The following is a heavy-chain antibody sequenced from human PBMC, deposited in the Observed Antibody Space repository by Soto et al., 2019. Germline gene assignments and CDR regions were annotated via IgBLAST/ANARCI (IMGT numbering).Heavy chain of an antibody. CDR1: GYTFTRYA. CDR2: INARNGNT. CDR3: ARDETFAWNDDLDF. J-gene: IGHJ4*02. Sequence: QVLLVQSGAEVTKPGASVKVSCKASGYTFTRYAMHWVRQAPGQGLEWMGWINARNGNTKYSQKCQDRVTITRDTSASTAYMELSSLRSEDTAIYYWARDETFAWNDDLDFWGQGTLVTVSS. V-gene: IGHV1-3*01. D-gene: IGHD1-1*01.